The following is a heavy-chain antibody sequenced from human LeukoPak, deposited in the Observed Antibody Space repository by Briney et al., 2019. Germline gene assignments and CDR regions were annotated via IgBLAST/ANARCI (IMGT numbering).Heavy chain of an antibody. CDR3: ARDYGDGAPWWYFDL. CDR1: GFTFSSYA. V-gene: IGHV3-23*01. CDR2: ISGSGGST. D-gene: IGHD4-17*01. Sequence: GGSLRLSCAASGFTFSSYAVSWVRQAPGKGLEWVSAISGSGGSTYYADSVKGRFTISRDNAKNTLYLQMNSLRAEDTAVYYCARDYGDGAPWWYFDLWGRGTLVTVSS. J-gene: IGHJ2*01.